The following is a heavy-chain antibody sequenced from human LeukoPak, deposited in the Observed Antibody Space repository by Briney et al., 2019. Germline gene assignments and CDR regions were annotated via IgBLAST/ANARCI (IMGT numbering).Heavy chain of an antibody. CDR3: ARSGKIYFDWLLDY. CDR2: IGRSGTTI. V-gene: IGHV3-48*04. Sequence: GGSLRLSCEASGYTFKGYGLTWVRQAPGKGLEWVSYIGRSGTTIHYADSVKGRFTSSWDNAKKSLYLQMNSLRAEDTAVYYCARSGKIYFDWLLDYWGQGTLVTVSS. D-gene: IGHD3-9*01. J-gene: IGHJ4*02. CDR1: GYTFKGYG.